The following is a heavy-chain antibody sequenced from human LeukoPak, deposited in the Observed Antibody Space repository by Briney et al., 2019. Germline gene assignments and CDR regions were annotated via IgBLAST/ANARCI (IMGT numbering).Heavy chain of an antibody. D-gene: IGHD1-14*01. Sequence: PGGSLRLSCAASGFTFSSYSMNWVRQAPGKGLEWVSSISSSSSYIYYADSVKGRFTISRDNAKNSLYLQMNSLRAEDTAVYYCARDRYRTEYMDVWGKGTTVTVSS. V-gene: IGHV3-21*01. J-gene: IGHJ6*03. CDR3: ARDRYRTEYMDV. CDR2: ISSSSSYI. CDR1: GFTFSSYS.